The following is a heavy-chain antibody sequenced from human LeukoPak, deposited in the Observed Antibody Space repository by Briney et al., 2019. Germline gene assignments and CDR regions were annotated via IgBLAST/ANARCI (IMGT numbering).Heavy chain of an antibody. J-gene: IGHJ3*02. CDR2: IKPSSGGT. D-gene: IGHD5-24*01. CDR3: ARDRDDIFDI. Sequence: ASVKVSCKASGYTFTGYYMHWVRQAPGQGLEWMGWIKPSSGGTNYAQKFQGRVTMTRDTSISTAYMELNSLRSDDTAVYYCARDRDDIFDIWGQGTMVTVSS. V-gene: IGHV1-2*02. CDR1: GYTFTGYY.